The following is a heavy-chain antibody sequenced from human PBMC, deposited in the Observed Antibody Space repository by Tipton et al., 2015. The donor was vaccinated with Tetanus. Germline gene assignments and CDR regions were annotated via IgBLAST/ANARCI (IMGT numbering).Heavy chain of an antibody. D-gene: IGHD2/OR15-2a*01. CDR3: AARRFLRISSIYYCYMDV. V-gene: IGHV1-8*01. CDR1: GHTFTNYD. Sequence: VQLVQSGAEVRKPGASVKVSCKASGHTFTNYDINWVRQATGQGLEWMGWMNPNSGDTGFAQKFQGRVTMTRNSSISTAYMELSSLRSEDTAVYYCAARRFLRISSIYYCYMDVWGRGTAVTVSS. CDR2: MNPNSGDT. J-gene: IGHJ6*03.